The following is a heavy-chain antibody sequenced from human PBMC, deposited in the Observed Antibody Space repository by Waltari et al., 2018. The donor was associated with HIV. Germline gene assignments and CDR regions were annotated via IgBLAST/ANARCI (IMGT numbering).Heavy chain of an antibody. CDR1: AFAISSYW. CDR2: IKKDGSER. V-gene: IGHV3-7*01. D-gene: IGHD6-19*01. J-gene: IGHJ4*02. CDR3: ARESEWLYSAFLDL. Sequence: EVQLMESEGGLVRRGGSVRLSGLTSAFAISSYWVAWVRQAPGGGWEGVASIKKDGSERHYVESVKGRFTISRDDANNSVHLDMTKMGAADTAIYFCARESEWLYSAFLDLWGGGSLITVSS.